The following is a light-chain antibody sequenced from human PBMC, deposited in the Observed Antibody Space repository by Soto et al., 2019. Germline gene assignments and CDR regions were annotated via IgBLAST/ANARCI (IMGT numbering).Light chain of an antibody. Sequence: QSVLTQPASASGSPGQSVTISCTGTSSDVGGYNFVSWYQQHPGKAPKLMIYGVSERPSGVSDRFSGSKSGTTASLTVSGLQAEDEADYYCSSYAGSNILVFGTGTKVTVL. J-gene: IGLJ1*01. V-gene: IGLV2-8*01. CDR3: SSYAGSNILV. CDR2: GVS. CDR1: SSDVGGYNF.